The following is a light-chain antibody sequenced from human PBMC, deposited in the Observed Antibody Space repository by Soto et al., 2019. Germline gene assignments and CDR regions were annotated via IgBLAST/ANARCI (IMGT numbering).Light chain of an antibody. V-gene: IGKV3-15*01. CDR1: QSVSNN. J-gene: IGKJ4*01. Sequence: EIVMTHSPATLSVSPVERATLSCRASQSVSNNLAWYQQKPGQAPRLLIYHASTRATGIPARFSGSVSGPEFTLTISSLQSEDFAVYYCQQYNKWPLTFGGGTKVEIK. CDR2: HAS. CDR3: QQYNKWPLT.